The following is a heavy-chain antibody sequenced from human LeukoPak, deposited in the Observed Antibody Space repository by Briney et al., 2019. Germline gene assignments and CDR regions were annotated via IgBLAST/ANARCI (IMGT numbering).Heavy chain of an antibody. D-gene: IGHD4-17*01. CDR3: ARQLYGDYSFDY. CDR1: GYTFTSYY. CDR2: MNPNSGNT. Sequence: ASLKVSCKASGYTFTSYYMHWVRQAPGQGLEWMGWMNPNSGNTGYAQKFQGRVAITRNTSISTAYMELSSLRSEDTAVYYCARQLYGDYSFDYWGQGTLVTVSS. V-gene: IGHV1-8*03. J-gene: IGHJ4*02.